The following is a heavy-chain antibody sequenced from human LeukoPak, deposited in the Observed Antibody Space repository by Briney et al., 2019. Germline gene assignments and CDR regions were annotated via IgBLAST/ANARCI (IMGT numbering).Heavy chain of an antibody. CDR3: ARVLWLEFDD. V-gene: IGHV4-39*07. J-gene: IGHJ4*02. CDR2: IYYSGNT. Sequence: SETLSLTCTVSAGSISSDSYYWGWIRQPPGKGLEWIGSIYYSGNTYYTPSLKSRLTISVDTSKNQFSLKLSSVTAADTAVYYCARVLWLEFDDWGQGTLVTVSS. CDR1: AGSISSDSYY. D-gene: IGHD6-19*01.